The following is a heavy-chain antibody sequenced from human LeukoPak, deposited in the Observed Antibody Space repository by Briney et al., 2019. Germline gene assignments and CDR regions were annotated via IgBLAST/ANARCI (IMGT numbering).Heavy chain of an antibody. CDR2: IYHSGST. J-gene: IGHJ5*02. D-gene: IGHD3-10*01. CDR3: ARSRGFGELYWFDP. V-gene: IGHV4-30-2*01. CDR1: GGSISSGGYS. Sequence: PSETLSLTCAVSGGSISSGGYSWSWLRQPPGKGLEWLGYIYHSGSTYYNPSLKSRVTISVDRSKNQFSLKLSSVTAADTAVYYCARSRGFGELYWFDPWGQGTLVTVSS.